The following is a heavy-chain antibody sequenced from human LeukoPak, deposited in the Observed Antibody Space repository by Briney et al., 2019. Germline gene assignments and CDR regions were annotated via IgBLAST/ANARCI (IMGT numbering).Heavy chain of an antibody. J-gene: IGHJ4*02. CDR3: ATSHDSAGND. CDR1: GFAFSDFW. CDR2: IRHYGNAK. D-gene: IGHD2-15*01. Sequence: GGSLRLSCAASGFAFSDFWMSWVRQAPGKGLEWVANIRHYGNAKNYVPSVRGRFTISRDNAKNSLYLQTNSLTVEDTAVYYCATSHDSAGNDWGQGTLVTVSS. V-gene: IGHV3-7*01.